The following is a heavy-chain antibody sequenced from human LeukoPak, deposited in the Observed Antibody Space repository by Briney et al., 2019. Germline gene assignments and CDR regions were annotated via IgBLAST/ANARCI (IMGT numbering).Heavy chain of an antibody. CDR3: ARDYEGDFDY. J-gene: IGHJ4*02. CDR2: IYYSGST. Sequence: PSETLSLTCTVSGGSISSYYWSWIRQPPGKGLEWIGYIYYSGSTNYNPSLKSRATISVDTSKNQFSLKLSSVTAADTAVYYCARDYEGDFDYWGQGTLVTVSS. CDR1: GGSISSYY. D-gene: IGHD3-3*01. V-gene: IGHV4-59*01.